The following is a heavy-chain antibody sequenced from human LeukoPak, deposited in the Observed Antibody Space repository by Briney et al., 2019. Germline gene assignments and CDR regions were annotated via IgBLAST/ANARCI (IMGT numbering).Heavy chain of an antibody. Sequence: GGSLRLSCAASGFTFNNYYMSWIRRAPGKGLEWISYISISGYSTYYADSVKGRFTISRETAKNSLYLQMNNLRPEDTAFYYCARRYDFWSGYYGWFDPWGQGTLVTVSS. CDR1: GFTFNNYY. CDR2: ISISGYST. CDR3: ARRYDFWSGYYGWFDP. J-gene: IGHJ5*02. V-gene: IGHV3-11*04. D-gene: IGHD3-3*01.